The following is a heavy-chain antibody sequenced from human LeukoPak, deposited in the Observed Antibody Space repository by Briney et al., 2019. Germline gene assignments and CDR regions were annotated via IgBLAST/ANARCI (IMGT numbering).Heavy chain of an antibody. CDR3: ASNDYYASSGYYGGFDY. J-gene: IGHJ4*02. CDR2: IKQDGSEK. V-gene: IGHV3-7*01. CDR1: GFTFSSYW. Sequence: GGSLRLSCAASGFTFSSYWMSWVRQAPGKGLEWAANIKQDGSEKYYVDSVKGRFTISRDNAKNSLYLQMNSLRAEDTAVYYCASNDYYASSGYYGGFDYWGQGTLVTVSS. D-gene: IGHD3-22*01.